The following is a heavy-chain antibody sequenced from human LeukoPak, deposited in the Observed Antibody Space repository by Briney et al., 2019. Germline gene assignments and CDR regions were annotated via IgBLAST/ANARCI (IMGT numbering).Heavy chain of an antibody. D-gene: IGHD1-1*01. CDR2: IYYSGGT. CDR1: GGSMSPFY. V-gene: IGHV4-59*08. J-gene: IGHJ3*02. Sequence: PSETLSLTCTVSGGSMSPFYWSWIRQSPGKGLEWIGSIYYSGGTNYNPSLKSRVTISVDTSKNQFSLGVSSVTAADTAVYYCAVNSTKHTFDIWGQGTMVTVSS. CDR3: AVNSTKHTFDI.